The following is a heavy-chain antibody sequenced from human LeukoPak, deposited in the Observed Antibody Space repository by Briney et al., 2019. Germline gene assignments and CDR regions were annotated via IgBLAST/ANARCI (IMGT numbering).Heavy chain of an antibody. CDR3: ARDWISNYYDSSGYYYGMDV. CDR2: IYYSGST. CDR1: GGSISSYY. J-gene: IGHJ6*02. D-gene: IGHD3-22*01. Sequence: SETLSLTCTVSGGSISSYYWSWIRQPPGKGLEWIGYIYYSGSTNYNPSLEMRVTISVDTSKNQFSLKLSSVAAADTAVYYCARDWISNYYDSSGYYYGMDVWGQGTTVTVSS. V-gene: IGHV4-59*01.